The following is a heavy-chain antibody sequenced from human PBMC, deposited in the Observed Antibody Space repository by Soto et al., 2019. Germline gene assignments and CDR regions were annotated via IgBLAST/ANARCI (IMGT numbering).Heavy chain of an antibody. D-gene: IGHD4-4*01. CDR2: ISGSGGST. CDR1: GFTFSSYA. V-gene: IGHV3-23*01. J-gene: IGHJ4*02. Sequence: EVQLLGSGGGLVQPGGSLSLSWAASGFTFSSYAMSWVRQAPGKGLEWVSAISGSGGSTYFADSVKGRFTISRDNSKNTLYLQMNSLRAEDTAVYYCAKHSQSTVTTLFDYWGQGTLVTVSS. CDR3: AKHSQSTVTTLFDY.